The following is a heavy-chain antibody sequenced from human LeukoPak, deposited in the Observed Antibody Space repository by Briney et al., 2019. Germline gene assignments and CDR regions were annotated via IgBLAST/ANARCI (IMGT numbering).Heavy chain of an antibody. J-gene: IGHJ6*03. CDR3: ATNRYDSSGYAGNYYYYYMDV. Sequence: AASVKVSCKASGYTFTSYGISWVRQAPGQGLEWMGWISAYNGNTNYAQKLQGRVTMTTDTSTSTAYMELRSLRSDDTAVYYCATNRYDSSGYAGNYYYYYMDVGGKGTTVTVSS. D-gene: IGHD3-22*01. CDR2: ISAYNGNT. CDR1: GYTFTSYG. V-gene: IGHV1-18*01.